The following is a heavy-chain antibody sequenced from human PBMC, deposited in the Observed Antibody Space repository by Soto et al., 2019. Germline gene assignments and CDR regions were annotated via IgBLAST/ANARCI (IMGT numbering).Heavy chain of an antibody. D-gene: IGHD3-3*01. CDR1: GYTFTSYD. Sequence: QVQLVQSGAEVKKPGASVKVSCKASGYTFTSYDINWVRQATGQGLEWMGWMNPNSGNTGYAQKFQGRVTMTRNTSISTAYMELSSLRSEDTAVYYCARGRWHYDFWSGWVNWFDPWGQGTLVTVSS. CDR3: ARGRWHYDFWSGWVNWFDP. CDR2: MNPNSGNT. J-gene: IGHJ5*02. V-gene: IGHV1-8*01.